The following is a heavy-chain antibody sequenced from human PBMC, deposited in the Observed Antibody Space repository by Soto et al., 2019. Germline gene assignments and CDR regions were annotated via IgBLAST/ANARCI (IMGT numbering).Heavy chain of an antibody. D-gene: IGHD2-15*01. J-gene: IGHJ5*02. CDR1: GGSVSSSNW. V-gene: IGHV4-4*02. CDR2: IYHIGTT. Sequence: VQLQQSGPGLVKPSGTLSLTFAVSGGSVSSSNWWSWVRQSPGKGLEWIGDIYHIGTTNYNPSLRGLVCISVVKSNNQFSLPLKYVSAADTAVYYYATLTPRIVVTVLPIPTWGQGTLVTVSS. CDR3: ATLTPRIVVTVLPIPT.